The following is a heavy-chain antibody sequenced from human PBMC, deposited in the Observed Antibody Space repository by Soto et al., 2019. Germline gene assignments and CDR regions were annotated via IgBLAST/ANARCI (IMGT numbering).Heavy chain of an antibody. J-gene: IGHJ4*02. Sequence: ASVKVSCKASGGTFSSYTISWVRQAPGQGLEWMGRIIPILGIANYAQKFQGRVTITADKSTSTAYMELSSLRSEDTAVYYCERVEYEYGFLGVLERGYYFDYWCQAILVSVS. V-gene: IGHV1-69*02. CDR2: IIPILGIA. D-gene: IGHD1-1*01. CDR3: ERVEYEYGFLGVLERGYYFDY. CDR1: GGTFSSYT.